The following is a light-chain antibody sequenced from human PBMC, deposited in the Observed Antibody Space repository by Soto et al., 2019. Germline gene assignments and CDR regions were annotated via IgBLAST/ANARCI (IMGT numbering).Light chain of an antibody. J-gene: IGKJ4*01. CDR3: QQTTTFPLT. V-gene: IGKV1-12*01. Sequence: DIQMTQSPSSVSASVGDRVTITCRASQGITSWLAWYQQKPGKAPKLLIYRASNLQSGVPSRFIGSGSGTDFTLTISGLQPAEFATYYCQQTTTFPLTFGRGTKVEIK. CDR1: QGITSW. CDR2: RAS.